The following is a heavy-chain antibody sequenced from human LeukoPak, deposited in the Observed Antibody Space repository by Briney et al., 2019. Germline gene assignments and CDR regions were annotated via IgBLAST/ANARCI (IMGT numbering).Heavy chain of an antibody. D-gene: IGHD4-23*01. V-gene: IGHV4-59*08. Sequence: SETLSLTCTLSGGSISQYYWSWIRQPPGKGPEWLGYVYRSGNTNYNPSLRSRVTISLDTSKNQFSLTLSSVTAADTAVYYCARGNGGNSEFDYWGQGTLVTVSS. CDR2: VYRSGNT. CDR3: ARGNGGNSEFDY. CDR1: GGSISQYY. J-gene: IGHJ4*02.